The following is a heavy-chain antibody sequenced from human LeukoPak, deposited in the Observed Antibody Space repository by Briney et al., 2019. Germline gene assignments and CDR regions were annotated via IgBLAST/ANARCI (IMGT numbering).Heavy chain of an antibody. J-gene: IGHJ6*03. Sequence: PGGSLRLSCAASGFTFSSYSMNWVRQAPGKGLEWVSSISSSSSYSYNADSVRGRFIISRDNANNFLYLQMNSLRAEDTAVYYCARDISQQMYYMDVWGKGTTVTVSS. CDR1: GFTFSSYS. CDR3: ARDISQQMYYMDV. D-gene: IGHD6-13*01. CDR2: ISSSSSYS. V-gene: IGHV3-21*04.